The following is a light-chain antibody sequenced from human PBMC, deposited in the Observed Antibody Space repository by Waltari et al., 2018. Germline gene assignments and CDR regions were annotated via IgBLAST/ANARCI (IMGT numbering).Light chain of an antibody. CDR3: CSYAGSYTLI. CDR2: DVY. Sequence: QSALTQPRSVSGSPGQSVTISCTGTSSDVGGSNYVTWYQHHPGNAPKLMLYDVYKRPSGVPDRFSGSKSGNTASLTISGLQVEDEADYYCCSYAGSYTLIFGGGTKLTVL. J-gene: IGLJ2*01. CDR1: SSDVGGSNY. V-gene: IGLV2-11*01.